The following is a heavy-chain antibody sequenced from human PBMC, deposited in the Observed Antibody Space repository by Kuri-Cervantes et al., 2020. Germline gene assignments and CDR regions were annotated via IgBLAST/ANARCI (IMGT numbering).Heavy chain of an antibody. CDR2: TRNKANSYTT. Sequence: GESLKISCAASGFTFSDHYMDWVRQAPGKGLEWVGRTRNKANSYTTEYAASVKGRFTISRDDSKNSLYLQMNSLKTEDTAVYYCARPRVVARPSDAFDIWGQGTMVTVSS. CDR3: ARPRVVARPSDAFDI. V-gene: IGHV3-72*01. CDR1: GFTFSDHY. D-gene: IGHD3-22*01. J-gene: IGHJ3*02.